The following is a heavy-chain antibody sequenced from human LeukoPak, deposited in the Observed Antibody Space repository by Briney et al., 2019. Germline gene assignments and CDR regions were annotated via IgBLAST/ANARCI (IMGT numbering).Heavy chain of an antibody. J-gene: IGHJ6*02. CDR2: ISAYNGNT. CDR3: ARNPGMTTDYYGVDV. CDR1: GYTFTSYG. V-gene: IGHV1-18*01. D-gene: IGHD4-17*01. Sequence: GASVKVSCKASGYTFTSYGISWVRQAPGQGLEWMGWISAYNGNTNYAQKLQGRVTMTTDTSTSTAYMELRSLRSDDTAVYYCARNPGMTTDYYGVDVWGQGTTVTVSS.